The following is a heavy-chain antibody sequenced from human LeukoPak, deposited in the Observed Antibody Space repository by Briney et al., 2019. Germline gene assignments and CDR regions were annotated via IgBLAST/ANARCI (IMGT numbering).Heavy chain of an antibody. CDR1: GFTFDDYA. D-gene: IGHD4-17*01. V-gene: IGHV3-9*01. Sequence: GGSLRLSCAASGFTFDDYAMHWVRQAPGKGLEWVSGISWNSGSIGYADSVKGRFTISRGNAKNSLYLQMNSLRAEDTALYYCAKGPDYGEFDYWGQGTLVTVSS. CDR2: ISWNSGSI. CDR3: AKGPDYGEFDY. J-gene: IGHJ4*02.